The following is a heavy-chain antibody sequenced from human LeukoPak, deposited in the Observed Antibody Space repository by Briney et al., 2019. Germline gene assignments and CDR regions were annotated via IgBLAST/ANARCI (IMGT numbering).Heavy chain of an antibody. J-gene: IGHJ4*02. D-gene: IGHD4-23*01. CDR3: ARATVVTPDY. Sequence: ASVKVSCKASGYTFIDYHMHWVRQAPGQGLEWMGWTNPNSGGTNYAQKFQGRVTMTRDTSISTAYMELSRLRSDDTAVYYCARATVVTPDYWGQGTLVTVSS. V-gene: IGHV1-2*02. CDR2: TNPNSGGT. CDR1: GYTFIDYH.